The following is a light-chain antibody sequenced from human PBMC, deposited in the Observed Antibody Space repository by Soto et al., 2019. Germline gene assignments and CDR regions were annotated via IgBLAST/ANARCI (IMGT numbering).Light chain of an antibody. V-gene: IGKV3-15*01. CDR2: GAS. CDR1: QSVSSN. CDR3: QQCGNSPRT. J-gene: IGKJ1*01. Sequence: EIVMTQSPATLSVSPGERATLSCRASQSVSSNLAWYQQKPGQAPRLLIYGASTRATGIPARFSGSGSGTDFTLTISRLEPEDFAVYYCQQCGNSPRTFGQGTKVDIK.